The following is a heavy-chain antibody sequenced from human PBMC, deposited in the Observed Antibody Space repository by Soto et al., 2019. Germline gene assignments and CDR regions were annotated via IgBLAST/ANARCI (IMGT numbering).Heavy chain of an antibody. CDR2: IYYSGST. CDR1: GGSISSGGYY. J-gene: IGHJ6*02. V-gene: IGHV4-31*03. CDR3: AREMQDSSSTCCMDV. D-gene: IGHD6-6*01. Sequence: TLSLTCTVSGGSISSGGYYWSWIRQHPGKGLEWIGYIYYSGSTYYNPSLKSRVTISVDTSKNQFSLKLSSVTAADTAVYYCAREMQDSSSTCCMDVWGQGTLITVSS.